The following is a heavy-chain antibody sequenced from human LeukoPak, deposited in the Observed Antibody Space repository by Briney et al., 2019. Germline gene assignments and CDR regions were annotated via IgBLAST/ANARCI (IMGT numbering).Heavy chain of an antibody. V-gene: IGHV4-30-4*01. J-gene: IGHJ4*02. Sequence: SETLSLTCTVSGGSISSGDYYWSWIRQPPGKGLEWIGYIYYSGSTYYNPSLKSRVTISVDTSKNQFSLKLSSVTAADTAVYYCAREVTRWPIRGAFDYWGQGTLVTVSS. D-gene: IGHD5-24*01. CDR1: GGSISSGDYY. CDR2: IYYSGST. CDR3: AREVTRWPIRGAFDY.